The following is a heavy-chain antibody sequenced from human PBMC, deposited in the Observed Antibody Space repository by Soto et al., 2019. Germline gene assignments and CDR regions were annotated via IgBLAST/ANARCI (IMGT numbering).Heavy chain of an antibody. V-gene: IGHV4-30-2*01. J-gene: IGHJ4*02. CDR2: VYHSGST. D-gene: IGHD6-13*01. CDR3: ASSHAGAHITAAVH. Sequence: QLQLQESGSGLVKPSQTLSLTCAVSGGSISSSGYSWSWIRQPPGKGLEWDGYVYHSGSTYYNPSLKSRVTISVDRSKNQFSLKLSSVTAADTAVYYCASSHAGAHITAAVHWGQGTLVTVSS. CDR1: GGSISSSGYS.